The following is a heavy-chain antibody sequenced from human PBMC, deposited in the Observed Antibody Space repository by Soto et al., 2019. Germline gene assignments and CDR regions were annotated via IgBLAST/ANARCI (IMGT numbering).Heavy chain of an antibody. D-gene: IGHD6-19*01. CDR1: GFTVSGNS. CDR3: ARDGGSGTAVAGIQYSGMDV. CDR2: IYIDGST. V-gene: IGHV3-53*01. Sequence: EVQLVDSGGDLIQPGGSLRLSCGASGFTVSGNSLSWVRQAPGKGLEWVSYIYIDGSTYYADSVRGRFTLTRDNSKNTLYLQMNNRRGEYTAVYYCARDGGSGTAVAGIQYSGMDVWGQGTTVTVSS. J-gene: IGHJ6*02.